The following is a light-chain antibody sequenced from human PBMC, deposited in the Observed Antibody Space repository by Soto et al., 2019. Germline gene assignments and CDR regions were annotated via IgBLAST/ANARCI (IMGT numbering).Light chain of an antibody. J-gene: IGKJ1*01. Sequence: IVMTQSPATLSVSPGERATFSCRASQSVSSNLAWYQQKPGQAPRLLIYGASTRATGIPARFSGSGSGTDFTLTISSLQSEDFAVYYCQQYNDWPTWTFGQGTKVDIK. CDR1: QSVSSN. CDR3: QQYNDWPTWT. CDR2: GAS. V-gene: IGKV3-15*01.